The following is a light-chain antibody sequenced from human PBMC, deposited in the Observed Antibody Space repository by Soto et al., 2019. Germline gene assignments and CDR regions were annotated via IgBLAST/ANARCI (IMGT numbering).Light chain of an antibody. J-gene: IGLJ3*02. Sequence: ALTQPASVSGSPGQSITISCSGTGSDVGSYNLVSWYKHHPGKAPKLIIYQVTKRPSGVSNRFSGSKSGNTASLTISGLQSADEADYYCCSFAGSPWVFGGGTKLTVL. CDR1: GSDVGSYNL. V-gene: IGLV2-23*02. CDR2: QVT. CDR3: CSFAGSPWV.